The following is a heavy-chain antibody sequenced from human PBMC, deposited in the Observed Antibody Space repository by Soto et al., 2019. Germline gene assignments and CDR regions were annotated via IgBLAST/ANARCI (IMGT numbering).Heavy chain of an antibody. V-gene: IGHV3-30*03. Sequence: GWSLRLSCAVSGITFSTYGMHWVRQAPGKGLEWVAIISYDGSNKYYADSVKGRFTISRDNSKNTLYLQMNSLRAEDTAVYYCARDRGIDYWGQGTLVTVSS. CDR3: ARDRGIDY. CDR2: ISYDGSNK. J-gene: IGHJ4*02. CDR1: GITFSTYG.